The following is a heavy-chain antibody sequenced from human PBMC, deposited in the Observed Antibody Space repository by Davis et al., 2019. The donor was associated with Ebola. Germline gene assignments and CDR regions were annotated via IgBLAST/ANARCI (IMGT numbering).Heavy chain of an antibody. CDR2: INHSGST. J-gene: IGHJ6*02. Sequence: SETLSLTCTVSGGSISSYYWSWIRQPPGKGLEWIGEINHSGSTNYNPSLKSRVTISVDKSKNQFSLKLSSVTAADTAVYYCARAGWFGENYYYYGMDVWGQGTTVTVSS. CDR3: ARAGWFGENYYYYGMDV. CDR1: GGSISSYY. V-gene: IGHV4-34*01. D-gene: IGHD3-10*01.